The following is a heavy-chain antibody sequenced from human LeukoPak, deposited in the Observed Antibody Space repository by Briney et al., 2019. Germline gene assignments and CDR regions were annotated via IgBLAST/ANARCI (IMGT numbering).Heavy chain of an antibody. Sequence: SETLSLTCTVSGGSISSSRYYGGWIRQPPGKGLEWIGSKYYSGSTYYNPSLKNRVTISVDTSKNQFSLKPSSVTAADTAVYYCARNIAVAGRGDYMDVWGKGTTVTISS. CDR1: GGSISSSRYY. CDR3: ARNIAVAGRGDYMDV. D-gene: IGHD6-19*01. CDR2: KYYSGST. J-gene: IGHJ6*03. V-gene: IGHV4-39*01.